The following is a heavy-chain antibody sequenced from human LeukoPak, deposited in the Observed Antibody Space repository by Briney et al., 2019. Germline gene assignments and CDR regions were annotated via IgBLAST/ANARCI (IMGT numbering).Heavy chain of an antibody. Sequence: GGSLRLSCAVSGFTVSSNYMSWVRQAPGKGLEWVSVIYSGGGTYYADSVKGRFTISRDNAKNSLYLQMNSLRAEDTAFYYCAREAYNAFDYWARGTLVTVSS. J-gene: IGHJ4*02. V-gene: IGHV3-66*01. D-gene: IGHD1-1*01. CDR2: IYSGGGT. CDR3: AREAYNAFDY. CDR1: GFTVSSNY.